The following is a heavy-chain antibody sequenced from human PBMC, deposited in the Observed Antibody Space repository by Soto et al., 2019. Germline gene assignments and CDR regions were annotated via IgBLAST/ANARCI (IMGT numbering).Heavy chain of an antibody. CDR3: AGSSSGFYRAFDY. CDR2: ILVGSGDT. Sequence: SVKVSCKGSGPAFPASGVQWVRQTRGQRLEWMGWILVGSGDTNYSEKFQDRVTFSRDRPTSTVYMEMSGLRSEDTAIYYCAGSSSGFYRAFDYWGKGALVTVSS. J-gene: IGHJ4*02. CDR1: GPAFPASG. V-gene: IGHV1-58*01. D-gene: IGHD3-22*01.